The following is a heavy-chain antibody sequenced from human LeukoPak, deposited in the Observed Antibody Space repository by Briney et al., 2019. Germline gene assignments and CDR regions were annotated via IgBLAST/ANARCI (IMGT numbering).Heavy chain of an antibody. CDR3: TKDSVAMVTTSDY. D-gene: IGHD5-18*01. J-gene: IGHJ4*02. V-gene: IGHV3-9*01. CDR2: ISWNSGII. Sequence: GGSLRLSCAASGFTFHDYAMHWVRQAPGKGLEWVSGISWNSGIIGYADSVKGRFTASRDNAKNSLYLQMNSLRPEDTALYYCTKDSVAMVTTSDYWGQGTLVTVSS. CDR1: GFTFHDYA.